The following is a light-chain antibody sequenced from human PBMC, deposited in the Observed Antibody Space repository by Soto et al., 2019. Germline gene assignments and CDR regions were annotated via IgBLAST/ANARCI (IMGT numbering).Light chain of an antibody. CDR3: QQRVNWHPT. J-gene: IGKJ4*01. V-gene: IGKV3-11*01. Sequence: EVVLTQSPASLSLSPGDRATLSCRADQSVSDYLAWYQQKPGQPPRLLFFDASSRASGVPHRFSAGGSGTDFTLIISSLQPEDFAVYYYQQRVNWHPTFGGGTKVEI. CDR1: QSVSDY. CDR2: DAS.